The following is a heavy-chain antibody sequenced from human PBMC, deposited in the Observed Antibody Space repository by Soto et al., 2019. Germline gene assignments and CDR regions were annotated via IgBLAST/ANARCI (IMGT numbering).Heavy chain of an antibody. CDR1: GYTFTSYY. V-gene: IGHV1-46*01. D-gene: IGHD3-9*01. Sequence: ASVKVSCKASGYTFTSYYMHWVRQAPGQGLEWMGIINPSGGSTSYAQKFQGRVTMTRDTSTSTAYMELRSLRSDDTAVYYCARGYFGSPNYYYMDVCGKWTTVAVSS. CDR2: INPSGGST. CDR3: ARGYFGSPNYYYMDV. J-gene: IGHJ6*03.